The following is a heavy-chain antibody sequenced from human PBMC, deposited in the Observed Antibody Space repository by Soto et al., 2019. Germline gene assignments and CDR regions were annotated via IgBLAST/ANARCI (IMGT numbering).Heavy chain of an antibody. CDR3: ARERYQVISDGMDV. J-gene: IGHJ6*02. CDR2: INPQTGGT. Sequence: ASVKVSCKASGYTFTGYYIHWVREAPGQGLEWMGWINPQTGGTSYAQKFQGRVTLSRDTSINTAYLELSRLTFDDAAVYFCARERYQVISDGMDVWGQGTTVTVCS. D-gene: IGHD2-2*01. CDR1: GYTFTGYY. V-gene: IGHV1-2*02.